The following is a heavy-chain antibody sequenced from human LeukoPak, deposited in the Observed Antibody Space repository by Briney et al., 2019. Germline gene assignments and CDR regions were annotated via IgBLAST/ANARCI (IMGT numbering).Heavy chain of an antibody. CDR2: IKQDGSEK. CDR3: ARGARTTVTTYARYYYYYYMYV. Sequence: GGSLRLSCAASGFTFSSYWMSWVRQAPGKGLEWVANIKQDGSEKYYVDSVKGRFTISRDNAKNSLYLQMNSLRAEDTAVYYCARGARTTVTTYARYYYYYYMYVWGKGTTVTISS. J-gene: IGHJ6*03. V-gene: IGHV3-7*01. CDR1: GFTFSSYW. D-gene: IGHD4-17*01.